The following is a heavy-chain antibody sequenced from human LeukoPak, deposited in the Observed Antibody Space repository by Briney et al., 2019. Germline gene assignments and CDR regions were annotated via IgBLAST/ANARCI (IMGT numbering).Heavy chain of an antibody. Sequence: GGSLRLSCAASGSPLSSYSINWLRQAPANPLEWVSYISSSGSAIYYVDSVKGRFTVSRDNAKNSLFLQMNSPRAEDTAVYYCVRVKGSYFDYWGQGALVTVSS. J-gene: IGHJ4*02. CDR2: ISSSGSAI. CDR3: VRVKGSYFDY. CDR1: GSPLSSYS. D-gene: IGHD2-15*01. V-gene: IGHV3-48*01.